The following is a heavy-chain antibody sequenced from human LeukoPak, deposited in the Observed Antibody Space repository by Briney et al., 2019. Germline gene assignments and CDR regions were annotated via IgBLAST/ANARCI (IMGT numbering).Heavy chain of an antibody. J-gene: IGHJ4*02. CDR3: ARVTRGGNGAY. V-gene: IGHV3-7*01. D-gene: IGHD2-15*01. Sequence: PGGSLRLSCAASGFTFSSYWMNWVRQAPGKGLEWVATIKQDGSDKYYVDSVKGRFTISRDNAKNSLYLQMNSLRAEDTAVYYCARVTRGGNGAYWGQGTLVTVSS. CDR2: IKQDGSDK. CDR1: GFTFSSYW.